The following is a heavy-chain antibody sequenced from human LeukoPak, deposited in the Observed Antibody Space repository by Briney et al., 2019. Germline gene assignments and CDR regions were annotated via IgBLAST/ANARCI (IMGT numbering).Heavy chain of an antibody. V-gene: IGHV3-7*01. CDR2: IKQDGSEK. J-gene: IGHJ5*02. CDR1: GFTLSSYW. Sequence: PGGSLRLSCAASGFTLSSYWMSWVRQSPGKGLEWVANIKQDGSEKNYVDSVKGRFTISRDNAKNSLYLQMNSLRGEDTAVYYCARGLNWFDTWGQGILVIVSS. CDR3: ARGLNWFDT.